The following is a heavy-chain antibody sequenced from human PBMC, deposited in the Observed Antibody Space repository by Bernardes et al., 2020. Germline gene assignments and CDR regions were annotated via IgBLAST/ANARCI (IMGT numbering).Heavy chain of an antibody. J-gene: IGHJ4*02. CDR3: ATFGYGSGSYRFDY. CDR1: GGSVSSGSYY. CDR2: IDYSGST. V-gene: IGHV4-61*01. Sequence: SETLSLTCTVSGGSVSSGSYYWSWIRQPPGKGREWIGYIDYSGSTNYNPSLKSRVTISVDTSKNQFSLKLSSVTAADTAVYYCATFGYGSGSYRFDYWGQGTLVTVSS. D-gene: IGHD3-10*01.